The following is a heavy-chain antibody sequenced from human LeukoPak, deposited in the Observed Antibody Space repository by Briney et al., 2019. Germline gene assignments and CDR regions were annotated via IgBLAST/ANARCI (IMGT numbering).Heavy chain of an antibody. CDR2: IYYAGSS. Sequence: SENLSLTCTVSGVSIKNYYCSWIRQPPGKGREWIANIYYAGSSNYNPSLKSRVSVSIDASKNHLSLKLTSVTAADTAIYYCARQAVIIPTGMEGPWFAPWGQGNLVAVSP. J-gene: IGHJ5*02. D-gene: IGHD2/OR15-2a*01. CDR1: GVSIKNYY. V-gene: IGHV4-59*08. CDR3: ARQAVIIPTGMEGPWFAP.